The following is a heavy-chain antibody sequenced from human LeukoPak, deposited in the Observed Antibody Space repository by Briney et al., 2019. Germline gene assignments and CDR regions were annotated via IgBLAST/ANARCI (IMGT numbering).Heavy chain of an antibody. CDR2: MWSDGSNK. V-gene: IGHV3-33*01. CDR3: ARGRSVYGSGSYSDY. D-gene: IGHD3-10*01. Sequence: GGSLRLSCAASGFTFSSYDMHWVRQAPGKGLEWVAVMWSDGSNKYYADSVKGRFTISRDNSNDTLYLQMNSLRADDTAIYYCARGRSVYGSGSYSDYWGQGTLVTVSS. J-gene: IGHJ4*02. CDR1: GFTFSSYD.